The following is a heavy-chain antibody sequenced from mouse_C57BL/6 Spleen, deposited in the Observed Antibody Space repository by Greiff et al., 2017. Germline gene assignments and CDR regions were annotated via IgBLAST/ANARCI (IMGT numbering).Heavy chain of an antibody. J-gene: IGHJ1*03. CDR3: TRPHYYYGSSYKYFDV. D-gene: IGHD1-1*01. CDR2: IYPGNSDT. CDR1: GYTFTSYW. Sequence: EVKLEESGTVLARPGASVKMSCKTSGYTFTSYWMHWVKQRPGQGLEWIGAIYPGNSDTSYNQKFKGKAKLTAVTSASTAYMELSSLTNEDSAVYYCTRPHYYYGSSYKYFDVWGTGTTVTVSS. V-gene: IGHV1-5*01.